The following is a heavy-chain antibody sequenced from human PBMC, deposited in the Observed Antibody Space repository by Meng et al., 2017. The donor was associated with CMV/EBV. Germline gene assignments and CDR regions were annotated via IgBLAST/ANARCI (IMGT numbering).Heavy chain of an antibody. V-gene: IGHV3-7*01. Sequence: GESLKIPCAASGFTFSSYWMSWVRQAPGKGLEWVANIKQDGSEKYLVDYVKGRFTISRDNPKNSLYLQMNSLRAEDTAVYYCARVAFLPPYCGGDCSAHYYFDYWGQGTLVTVSS. CDR1: GFTFSSYW. CDR2: IKQDGSEK. D-gene: IGHD2-21*01. J-gene: IGHJ4*02. CDR3: ARVAFLPPYCGGDCSAHYYFDY.